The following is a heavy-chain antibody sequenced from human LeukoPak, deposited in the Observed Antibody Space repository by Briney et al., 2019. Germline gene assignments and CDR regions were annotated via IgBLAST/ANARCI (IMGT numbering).Heavy chain of an antibody. V-gene: IGHV7-4-1*02. CDR1: GYTFTNYG. CDR2: INTNTGNP. J-gene: IGHJ4*02. Sequence: ASVKVSCKASGYTFTNYGISWVRQAPGQGLEWMGWINTNTGNPTYAQGFTGRFVFSLDTSVSTAYLQISGLKAEDTAVYYCATGANYDSSGSFFDYWGQGTLVTVSS. CDR3: ATGANYDSSGSFFDY. D-gene: IGHD3-22*01.